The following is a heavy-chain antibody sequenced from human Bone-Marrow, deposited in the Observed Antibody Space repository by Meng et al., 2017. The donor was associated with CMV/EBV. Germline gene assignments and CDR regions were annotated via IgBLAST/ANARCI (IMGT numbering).Heavy chain of an antibody. CDR2: IYYSGST. Sequence: SETLSRTCTVSGGSISSYYWSWIRQPPGKGLEWIGYIYYSGSTNYNPSLKSRVTISVDTSKNQFSLKVSSVTAADTAVYYCTRDLLSGLTLDYCGQGTLVTVSS. V-gene: IGHV4-59*12. J-gene: IGHJ4*02. CDR3: TRDLLSGLTLDY. D-gene: IGHD2-15*01. CDR1: GGSISSYY.